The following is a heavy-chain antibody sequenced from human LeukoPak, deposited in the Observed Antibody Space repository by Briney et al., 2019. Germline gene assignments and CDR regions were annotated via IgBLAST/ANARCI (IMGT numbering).Heavy chain of an antibody. J-gene: IGHJ4*02. CDR1: GFTFSSYW. CDR3: GSSAAGTPPYFDY. V-gene: IGHV3-7*01. CDR2: IKQDGSEK. D-gene: IGHD6-13*01. Sequence: GGSLRLSCAASGFTFSSYWMSWVRQAPGKGLEWVANIKQDGSEKYYVDSVKGRFTISRDNAKNSLYLQMNSLRAEDTAVYYCGSSAAGTPPYFDYWGQGTLVTVSS.